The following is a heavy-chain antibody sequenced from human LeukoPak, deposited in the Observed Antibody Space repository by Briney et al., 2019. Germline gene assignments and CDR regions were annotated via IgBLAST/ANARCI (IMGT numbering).Heavy chain of an antibody. D-gene: IGHD2-2*01. V-gene: IGHV3-30-3*01. CDR3: ARDSTAIDSYYFDY. CDR1: GFTFSSYA. Sequence: PGGSLRLSCAASGFTFSSYAMHWVRQAPGKGLEWVAVISYDGSNKYYADPVKGRFTISRDNSKNTLYLQVNSLRAEDTAVYYCARDSTAIDSYYFDYWGQGTLVTVSS. CDR2: ISYDGSNK. J-gene: IGHJ4*02.